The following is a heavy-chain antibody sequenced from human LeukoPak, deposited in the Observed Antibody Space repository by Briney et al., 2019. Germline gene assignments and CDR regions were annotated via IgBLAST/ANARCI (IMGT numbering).Heavy chain of an antibody. V-gene: IGHV4-61*02. J-gene: IGHJ6*03. CDR1: GTSIRSGSYY. Sequence: PSETLSLACTVTGTSIRSGSYYWNWIRQAAGKGLEWIGRMYIGGRTTYNPSLKSRVTISLETTENQFSLRLRSVTAADTAVYYCAREGIAVADTYYYYYMDVWGKGTWVTVSS. CDR2: MYIGGRT. CDR3: AREGIAVADTYYYYYMDV. D-gene: IGHD6-19*01.